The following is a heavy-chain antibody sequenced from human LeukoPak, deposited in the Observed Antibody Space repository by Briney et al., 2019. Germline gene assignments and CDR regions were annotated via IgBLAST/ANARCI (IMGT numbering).Heavy chain of an antibody. CDR3: ARAKQQLVLNSDWFDP. V-gene: IGHV6-1*01. Sequence: SQTLSLTCAISGDSVSCNSAAWNWIRQSPSRGLEWLGRTYYRSKWYNDYAVSVKSRITINPDTSKNQFSLQLNSVTPEDTAVYYCARAKQQLVLNSDWFDPWGQGTLVTVSS. J-gene: IGHJ5*02. CDR1: GDSVSCNSAA. D-gene: IGHD6-13*01. CDR2: TYYRSKWYN.